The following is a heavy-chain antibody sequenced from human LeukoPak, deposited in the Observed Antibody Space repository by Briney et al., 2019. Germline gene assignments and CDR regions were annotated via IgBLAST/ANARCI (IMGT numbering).Heavy chain of an antibody. J-gene: IGHJ6*03. CDR2: IYHCGST. CDR3: ARVHCSSTSCSREDYYYYMDV. D-gene: IGHD2-2*01. Sequence: SETLSLTCAVSGYSISSGYYWGWIRQPPGKGLEWIGSIYHCGSTYYNPSLKSRVTISVDTSKNQFSLKLSSVTAADTAVYYCARVHCSSTSCSREDYYYYMDVWGKGTTVTVSS. V-gene: IGHV4-38-2*01. CDR1: GYSISSGYY.